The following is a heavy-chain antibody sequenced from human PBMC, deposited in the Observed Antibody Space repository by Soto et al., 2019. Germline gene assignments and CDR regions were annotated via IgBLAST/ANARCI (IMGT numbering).Heavy chain of an antibody. J-gene: IGHJ4*02. CDR3: AKDRPRYCTNGVCSRPDY. Sequence: GGSLRLSCAASGFTFSSYAMSWVRQAPGKGLEWVSAISGSGGSTYYADSVKGRFTISRDNSKNTLYLQINSLRAEDTAVYYCAKDRPRYCTNGVCSRPDYWGQGTLVTVSS. V-gene: IGHV3-23*01. CDR2: ISGSGGST. CDR1: GFTFSSYA. D-gene: IGHD2-8*01.